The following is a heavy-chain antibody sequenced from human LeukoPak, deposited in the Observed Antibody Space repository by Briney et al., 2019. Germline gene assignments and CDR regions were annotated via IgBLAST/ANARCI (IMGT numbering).Heavy chain of an antibody. V-gene: IGHV1-69*13. Sequence: VASVKVSCKASGGTFSSYAISWVRQAPGQGLEWMGGIIPIFGTANYAQKFQGRVTITADESTSTAYMELSSLRSEDTAVYYCARAPGGRLLGVYFDYWGQGTLVTVSS. CDR3: ARAPGGRLLGVYFDY. D-gene: IGHD2-8*02. CDR1: GGTFSSYA. J-gene: IGHJ4*02. CDR2: IIPIFGTA.